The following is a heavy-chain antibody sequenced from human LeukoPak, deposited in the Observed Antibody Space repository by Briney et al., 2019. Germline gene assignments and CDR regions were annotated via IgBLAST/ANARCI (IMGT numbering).Heavy chain of an antibody. CDR1: GGSFSGYY. CDR3: AIRTLVGATSGWFDP. D-gene: IGHD1-26*01. Sequence: KSSETLSLTCAVYGGSFSGYYWSWIRQPPGKGLEWIGEINHSGSTNYNPSLKSRVTISVDTSKNQFSLKLSSVTAADTAVYYCAIRTLVGATSGWFDPWGQGTLVTVSS. J-gene: IGHJ5*02. CDR2: INHSGST. V-gene: IGHV4-34*01.